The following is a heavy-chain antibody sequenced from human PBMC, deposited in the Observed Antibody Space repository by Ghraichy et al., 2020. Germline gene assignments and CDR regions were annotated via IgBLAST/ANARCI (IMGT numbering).Heavy chain of an antibody. CDR3: AKVREGGYYTVLFRGYFDY. D-gene: IGHD3-3*01. Sequence: GGSLRLSCAASGFTFSSYAMSWVRQAPGKGLEWVSAISGSGGSTYYADSVKGRFTISRDNSKNTLYLQMNSLRAEDTAVYYCAKVREGGYYTVLFRGYFDYWGQGTLVTVSS. J-gene: IGHJ4*02. CDR2: ISGSGGST. CDR1: GFTFSSYA. V-gene: IGHV3-23*01.